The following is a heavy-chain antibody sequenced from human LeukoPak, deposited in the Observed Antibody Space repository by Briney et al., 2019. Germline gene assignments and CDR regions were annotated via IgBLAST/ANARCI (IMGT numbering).Heavy chain of an antibody. V-gene: IGHV3-21*01. CDR1: GFTFSSYS. D-gene: IGHD6-19*01. Sequence: GGSLRLSCAASGFTFSSYSMNWVRQAPGKGLEWVSSISSSNSYIYNADSVKGRFTISRDNAKNSLYLQMNSLRAEDTAVYYCARDQVLLVVAGRFGYWGQGTLVTVSS. CDR2: ISSSNSYI. J-gene: IGHJ4*02. CDR3: ARDQVLLVVAGRFGY.